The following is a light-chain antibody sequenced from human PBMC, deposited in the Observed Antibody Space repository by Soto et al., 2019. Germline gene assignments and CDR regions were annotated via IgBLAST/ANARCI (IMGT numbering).Light chain of an antibody. V-gene: IGKV3-20*01. J-gene: IGKJ1*01. CDR2: GAS. Sequence: ETVLTQSPGTLSLSPGERATLSCRASQSVSSNYLAWYQQKPGQAPRLLIYGASSRATGIPDRFSGSGSGTDFTLTISRLEPEDFAVYYCQHYGRSPPSWTFGQVTEVEIK. CDR3: QHYGRSPPSWT. CDR1: QSVSSNY.